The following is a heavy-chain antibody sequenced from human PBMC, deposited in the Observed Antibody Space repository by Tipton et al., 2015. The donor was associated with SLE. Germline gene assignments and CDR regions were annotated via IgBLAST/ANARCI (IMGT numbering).Heavy chain of an antibody. V-gene: IGHV4-39*01. CDR1: GGSISSSTYY. J-gene: IGHJ5*02. Sequence: TLSLTCAVYGGSISSSTYYWGWIRQPPGKGVEWIGEINHRGSTNYNPSLKSRVTISIDTSKNQFSLKLSSVTAADTAVFYCAGLHIVVVPSWFDPWGQGTLVTVSS. CDR3: AGLHIVVVPSWFDP. CDR2: INHRGST. D-gene: IGHD2-2*01.